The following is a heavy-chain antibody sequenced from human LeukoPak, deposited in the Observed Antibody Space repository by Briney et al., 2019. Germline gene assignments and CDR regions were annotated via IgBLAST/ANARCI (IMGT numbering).Heavy chain of an antibody. CDR1: GFTFSSYA. J-gene: IGHJ1*01. CDR3: AKSYCSSTSCSWGYFQH. CDR2: ISGSGGST. D-gene: IGHD2-2*01. Sequence: GGSLRLSCAASGFTFSSYAMSWVRQAPGKGLEWVSAISGSGGSTYYADSVKGRFTISRDNSKNTLYLQMNSLRAEDTAVYYCAKSYCSSTSCSWGYFQHWGQGTLVTVSS. V-gene: IGHV3-23*01.